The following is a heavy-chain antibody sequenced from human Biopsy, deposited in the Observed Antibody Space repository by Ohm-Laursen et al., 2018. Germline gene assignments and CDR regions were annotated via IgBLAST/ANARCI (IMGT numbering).Heavy chain of an antibody. V-gene: IGHV4-34*01. Sequence: GTLSLTCAVDGGSFSGYDWTWIRQPPGKGLEWVGEFSHTGTTIYNPSLKSRLTISVDKSKNHFSLRLTSVTAADTATYFCARGPYGDSAGAFDVWGQGTVVTVSS. D-gene: IGHD4/OR15-4a*01. CDR3: ARGPYGDSAGAFDV. CDR1: GGSFSGYD. CDR2: FSHTGTT. J-gene: IGHJ3*01.